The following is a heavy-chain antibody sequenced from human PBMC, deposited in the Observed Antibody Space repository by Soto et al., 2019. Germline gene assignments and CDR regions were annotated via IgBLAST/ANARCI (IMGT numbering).Heavy chain of an antibody. CDR3: AKDESLRYFDWLLPVIDI. V-gene: IGHV3-23*01. J-gene: IGHJ3*02. CDR1: GFTFSSYA. D-gene: IGHD3-9*01. Sequence: PGGSLRLSCAASGFTFSSYAMSWVRQAPGKGLEWVSAISGSGGSTYYADSVKGRFTISRDNSKNTLYLQMNSLRAEDTAVYYCAKDESLRYFDWLLPVIDIWGQGTMVTVSS. CDR2: ISGSGGST.